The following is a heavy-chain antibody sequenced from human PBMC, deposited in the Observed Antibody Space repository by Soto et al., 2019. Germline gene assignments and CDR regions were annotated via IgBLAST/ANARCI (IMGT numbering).Heavy chain of an antibody. CDR1: GGTFSSYT. V-gene: IGHV1-69*02. J-gene: IGHJ1*01. CDR2: IIPILGIA. Sequence: QVQLVQSGAEVKKPGSSVKVSCKASGGTFSSYTISWVRQAPGQGLEWMGRIIPILGIANYAQKFQGRVTITADKSTSTAYMELSSLRSEDTGVYYCSRGPNQVLALAAREYFQHWGQGTLVTVSS. CDR3: SRGPNQVLALAAREYFQH. D-gene: IGHD2-15*01.